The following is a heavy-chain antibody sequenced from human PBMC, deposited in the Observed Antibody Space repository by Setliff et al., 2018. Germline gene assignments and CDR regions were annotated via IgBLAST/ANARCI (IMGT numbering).Heavy chain of an antibody. Sequence: SETLSLTCTVSGDSISSGSYYWNWIRQHPEKGLEWLGYIFHSGSTHYNSSLKSRITISIDTPKNHFSLELNSVTAADSAVYYCARVADGSGSFYLGFDYWGQGILVTVSS. J-gene: IGHJ4*02. CDR1: GDSISSGSYY. D-gene: IGHD3-10*01. V-gene: IGHV4-31*03. CDR3: ARVADGSGSFYLGFDY. CDR2: IFHSGST.